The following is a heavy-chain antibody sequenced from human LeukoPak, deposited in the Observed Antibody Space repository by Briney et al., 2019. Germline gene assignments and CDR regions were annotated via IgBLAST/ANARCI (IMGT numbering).Heavy chain of an antibody. CDR3: AREREYGPGYAQSMDV. CDR2: ISSSSSYI. V-gene: IGHV3-21*01. Sequence: PGGSLRLSCAASGFTFSSYSMNWVRQAPGKGLEWVSSISSSSSYIYYADSVKGRFTISRDNAKNSLYLQMNSLRAEDTAVYYCAREREYGPGYAQSMDVWGKGTTVTVSS. D-gene: IGHD5-18*01. CDR1: GFTFSSYS. J-gene: IGHJ6*04.